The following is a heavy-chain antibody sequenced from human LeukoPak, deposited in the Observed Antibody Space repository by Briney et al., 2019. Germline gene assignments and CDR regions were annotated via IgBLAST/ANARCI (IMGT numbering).Heavy chain of an antibody. Sequence: GRSLRLSCAASGFTFSSYAMHWVRQASGKGLEWVAVISYDGNNKYYADSVKGRFTISRDNSKNTLYLQMNSLRAEDTAVYYCARDRVQLWNYGMDVWGQGTTVTVSS. V-gene: IGHV3-30-3*01. CDR3: ARDRVQLWNYGMDV. J-gene: IGHJ6*02. CDR2: ISYDGNNK. D-gene: IGHD5-18*01. CDR1: GFTFSSYA.